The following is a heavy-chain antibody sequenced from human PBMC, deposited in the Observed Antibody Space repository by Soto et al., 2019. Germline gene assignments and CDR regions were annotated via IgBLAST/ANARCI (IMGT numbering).Heavy chain of an antibody. CDR1: GYTFTGYY. V-gene: IGHV1-2*04. Sequence: QVQLVQSGAEVKKPGASVKVSCKASGYTFTGYYMHWVRQAPGQGLEWMGWINPNSGGTNYAQKFQGWVTMTRDTSISTAYRELSRLRSDDTAVYYCARGRGIYSSSWYYYGMDVWGQGTTVTVSS. CDR3: ARGRGIYSSSWYYYGMDV. J-gene: IGHJ6*02. CDR2: INPNSGGT. D-gene: IGHD6-13*01.